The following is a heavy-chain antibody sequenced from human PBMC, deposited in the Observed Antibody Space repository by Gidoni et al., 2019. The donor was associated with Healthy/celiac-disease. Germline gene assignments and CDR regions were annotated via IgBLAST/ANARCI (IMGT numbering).Heavy chain of an antibody. Sequence: EVQLVESGGGLVKPGGSLRLSCAASGFTFSSYSMNWVRQAPGKGLEWVSSISSSSSYIYYADSVKGRFTISRDNAKNSLYLQMNSLRAEDTAVYYCARVSTEIWSGYQGYFDYWGQGTLVTVSS. CDR1: GFTFSSYS. CDR2: ISSSSSYI. D-gene: IGHD3-3*01. CDR3: ARVSTEIWSGYQGYFDY. J-gene: IGHJ4*02. V-gene: IGHV3-21*01.